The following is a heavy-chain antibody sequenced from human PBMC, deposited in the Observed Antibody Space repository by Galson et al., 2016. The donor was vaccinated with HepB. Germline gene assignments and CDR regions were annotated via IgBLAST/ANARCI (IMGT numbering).Heavy chain of an antibody. J-gene: IGHJ4*02. CDR3: AHAPNLYYFDN. V-gene: IGHV3-7*03. D-gene: IGHD2-2*01. CDR1: GFTFSSHW. Sequence: SLRLSCAASGFTFSSHWMNWVRQAPGKGLEWVANIKQDGSERYYVDSVKGRFTISRDNAKNSLYLQMNSLRVEDTAVYYCAHAPNLYYFDNWGQGTLVTASS. CDR2: IKQDGSER.